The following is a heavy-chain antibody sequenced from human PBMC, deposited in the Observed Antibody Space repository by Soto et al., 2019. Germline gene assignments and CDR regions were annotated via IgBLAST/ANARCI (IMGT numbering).Heavy chain of an antibody. CDR2: INQEGSEK. J-gene: IGHJ4*02. Sequence: EVQLVESGGSLVQPGGSLRLPCAASGFTFKRFWMNWVRQAPGKGLEWVANINQEGSEKYYVDSVKGRFSISRDNTENSLYLQMNSLRAEDTAVYYCARDGEATGIYFDYWGQGTLVTVSS. CDR3: ARDGEATGIYFDY. D-gene: IGHD7-27*01. CDR1: GFTFKRFW. V-gene: IGHV3-7*05.